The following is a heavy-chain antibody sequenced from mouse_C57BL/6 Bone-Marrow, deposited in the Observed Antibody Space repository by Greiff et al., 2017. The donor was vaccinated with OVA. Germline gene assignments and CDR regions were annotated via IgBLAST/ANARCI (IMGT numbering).Heavy chain of an antibody. CDR2: IWSGGST. V-gene: IGHV2-2*01. CDR1: GFSLTSYG. Sequence: VQLQESGPGLVQPSQSLSITCTVSGFSLTSYGVHWVRQSPGKGLEWLGVIWSGGSTDYNAAFISRLSISKDNSKSQVFFKMNRLQADDTAIYDWARMGDGSSFYFDYWGQGTTLTVSS. J-gene: IGHJ2*01. D-gene: IGHD1-1*01. CDR3: ARMGDGSSFYFDY.